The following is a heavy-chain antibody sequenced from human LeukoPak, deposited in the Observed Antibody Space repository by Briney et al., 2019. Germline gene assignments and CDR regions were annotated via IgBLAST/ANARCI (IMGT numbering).Heavy chain of an antibody. Sequence: ASVKVSCKASGYTFTSYGINWVRQAPGQGLEWMGWISAYNGHTNYAQKLQGRVTVSTDTSTSTAYMELRSLRSDGTAVYYCARDSRSSSSWYYPVLKYNWFDPWGQGTLVTVSS. CDR1: GYTFTSYG. CDR3: ARDSRSSSSWYYPVLKYNWFDP. D-gene: IGHD6-13*01. J-gene: IGHJ5*02. V-gene: IGHV1-18*01. CDR2: ISAYNGHT.